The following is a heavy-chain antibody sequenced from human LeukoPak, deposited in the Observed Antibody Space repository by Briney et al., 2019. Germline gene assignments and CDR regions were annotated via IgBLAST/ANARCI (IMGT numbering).Heavy chain of an antibody. J-gene: IGHJ3*02. V-gene: IGHV1-8*01. CDR1: GYTFTSYD. CDR2: MNPNSGIT. D-gene: IGHD6-6*01. CDR3: ARSSSSSWGDAFDI. Sequence: ASVKVSCKASGYTFTSYDINWVRQATGQGLEWMGWMNPNSGITGYAQKFQGRVTMTRNTSISTAYMELSSLRSEDTAVYYCARSSSSSWGDAFDIWGQGTMVTVSS.